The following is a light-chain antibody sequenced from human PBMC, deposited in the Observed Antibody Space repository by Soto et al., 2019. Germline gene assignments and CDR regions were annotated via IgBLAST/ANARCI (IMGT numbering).Light chain of an antibody. V-gene: IGLV2-14*03. CDR2: EVS. CDR3: SSYTSSSTRV. Sequence: QSVLTQPASVSGSPGQPITISCPGTNSDVGAYDFVSWYQQHPDKAPKLMIYEVSNRPSGVSNRFSGSKSVNTATLTISGLQAEDEADYYCSSYTSSSTRVFGTGTKVTVL. CDR1: NSDVGAYDF. J-gene: IGLJ1*01.